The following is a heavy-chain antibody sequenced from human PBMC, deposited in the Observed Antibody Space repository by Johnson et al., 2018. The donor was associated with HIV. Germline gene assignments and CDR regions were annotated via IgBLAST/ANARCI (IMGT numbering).Heavy chain of an antibody. CDR3: VRDRGTMLLDGAFDI. CDR1: GFTFDDYA. Sequence: QVQLVESGGGLVQPGRSLRLSCAASGFTFDDYAMHWVRQAPGKGLEWVAVISFDGRNKFYADSVKGRFTISRDNSKNTLYLQMNSLRAEDTAVYYCVRDRGTMLLDGAFDIWGQGTMVTVSS. J-gene: IGHJ3*02. D-gene: IGHD3-10*01. V-gene: IGHV3-30*04. CDR2: ISFDGRNK.